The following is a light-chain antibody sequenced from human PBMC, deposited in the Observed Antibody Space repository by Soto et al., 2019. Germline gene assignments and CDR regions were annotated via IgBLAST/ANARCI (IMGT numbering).Light chain of an antibody. CDR1: SSDVGLYDY. J-gene: IGLJ1*01. CDR2: AVS. CDR3: SSYTSSSSYV. V-gene: IGLV2-14*01. Sequence: QSALTQPASVSGSPGQSITISCTGTSSDVGLYDYVSWYQQHPGKAPQLMIYAVSNRPSGVSNRFSASKSGNTASLTISGLQAEDEADYYCSSYTSSSSYVFGTGTKLTVL.